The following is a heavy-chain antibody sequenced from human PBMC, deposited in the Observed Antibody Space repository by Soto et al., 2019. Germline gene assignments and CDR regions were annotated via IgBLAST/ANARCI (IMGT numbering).Heavy chain of an antibody. J-gene: IGHJ5*02. V-gene: IGHV3-21*01. CDR1: GFTFRSFT. CDR2: ISSNSAYI. Sequence: PGGSLRLSCAASGFTFRSFTMNWVRQAPGKGLEWVSTISSNSAYIYYADSVKGRFTISRDNAKNSLYLQMNSLRAEDTAGYYCARDKRQWLVRGGYNWFDPWGQGTLVTVSS. D-gene: IGHD6-19*01. CDR3: ARDKRQWLVRGGYNWFDP.